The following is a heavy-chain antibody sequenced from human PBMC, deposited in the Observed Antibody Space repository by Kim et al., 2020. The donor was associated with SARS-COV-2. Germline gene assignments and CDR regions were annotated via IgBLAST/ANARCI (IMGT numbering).Heavy chain of an antibody. CDR2: IYTSGST. V-gene: IGHV4-4*07. CDR1: GGSISSYY. Sequence: SETLSLTCTVSGGSISSYYWSWIRQPAGKGLEWIGRIYTSGSTNYNPSLKSRVTMSVDTSKNQFSLKLSSVTAADTAVYYCARSIPGPKYSSSWYYFDYWGQGTLVTVSS. D-gene: IGHD6-13*01. J-gene: IGHJ4*02. CDR3: ARSIPGPKYSSSWYYFDY.